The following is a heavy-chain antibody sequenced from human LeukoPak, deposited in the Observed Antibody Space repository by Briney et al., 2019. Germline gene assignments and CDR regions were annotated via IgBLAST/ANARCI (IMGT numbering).Heavy chain of an antibody. J-gene: IGHJ4*02. CDR2: ISYDGSNK. V-gene: IGHV3-30*18. CDR3: AKSDYGDHDY. Sequence: GGSLRLSCAASGFTFSSYGMPWVRQAPGKGLEWVAVISYDGSNKYYADSVKGRFTISRDNSKNTLYLQMNSLRAGDTAVYYCAKSDYGDHDYWGQGTLVTVSS. D-gene: IGHD4-17*01. CDR1: GFTFSSYG.